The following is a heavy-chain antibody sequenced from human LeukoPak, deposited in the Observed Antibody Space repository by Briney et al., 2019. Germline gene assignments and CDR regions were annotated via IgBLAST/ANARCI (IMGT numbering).Heavy chain of an antibody. Sequence: PGGSLRLSCAASGFTFSSYTMNWVRQAPGKGLEWVSTIHPGGINTHHADSVKGRFTISRDNSKNTLYLQMNSLRVEDTAIYYCARDPSTLLPTDDSWGQGTLVAVSS. V-gene: IGHV3-23*03. CDR2: IHPGGINT. J-gene: IGHJ4*02. CDR1: GFTFSSYT. D-gene: IGHD2-2*01. CDR3: ARDPSTLLPTDDS.